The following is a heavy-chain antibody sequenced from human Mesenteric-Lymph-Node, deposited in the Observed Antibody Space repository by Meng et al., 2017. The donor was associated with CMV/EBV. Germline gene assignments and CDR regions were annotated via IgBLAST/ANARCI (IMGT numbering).Heavy chain of an antibody. D-gene: IGHD1-1*01. CDR3: ARDWVEPNYGMDV. J-gene: IGHJ6*02. CDR1: GGSISSYY. V-gene: IGHV4-59*01. CDR2: IYYSGST. Sequence: GSLRLSCTVSGGSISSYYWSWIRQPPGKGLEWIGYIYYSGSTNYNPSLKSRVTISVDTSKNQFSLKLSSVTAADTAVYYCARDWVEPNYGMDVWGQGTTVTVSS.